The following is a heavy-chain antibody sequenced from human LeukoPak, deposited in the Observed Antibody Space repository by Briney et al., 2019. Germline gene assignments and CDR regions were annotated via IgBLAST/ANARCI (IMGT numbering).Heavy chain of an antibody. CDR1: GFTFSSYG. CDR3: AKDPLEQ. V-gene: IGHV3-30*18. CDR2: ISYDGSNK. J-gene: IGHJ4*02. Sequence: GGSLRLSCAASGFTFSSYGMHWVRQAPGKGLERVAVISYDGSNKYYADSVKGRFTISRDNSKNTLYLQMNSLRAEDTAVYYCAKDPLEQWGQGTLVTVSS.